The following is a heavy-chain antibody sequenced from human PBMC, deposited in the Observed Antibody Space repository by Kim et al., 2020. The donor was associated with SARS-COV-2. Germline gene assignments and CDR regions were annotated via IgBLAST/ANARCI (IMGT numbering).Heavy chain of an antibody. CDR1: GGSISSSNW. Sequence: SETLSLTCAVSGGSISSSNWWSWVRQPPGKGLEWIGEIYHSGSTNYNPSLKSRVTISVDKSKNQFSLKLSSVTAADTAVYYCARSYGDSQYYYYYYGMDVWGQGTTVTVSS. CDR2: IYHSGST. CDR3: ARSYGDSQYYYYYYGMDV. V-gene: IGHV4-4*02. D-gene: IGHD4-17*01. J-gene: IGHJ6*02.